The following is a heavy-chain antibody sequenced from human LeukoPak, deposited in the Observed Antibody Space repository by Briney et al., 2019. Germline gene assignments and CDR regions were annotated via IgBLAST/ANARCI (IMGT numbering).Heavy chain of an antibody. CDR1: GYRFSSDW. CDR2: IYPGDSDT. V-gene: IGHV5-51*01. CDR3: ARRRGAYFDY. J-gene: IGHJ4*02. Sequence: GESLKISCKGSGYRFSSDWIGWVRQMPGKGLEWMGIIYPGDSDTRYSPSFLGQITISADKSISTAYLQWGSLKASDTAMYYCARRRGAYFDYWGQGTLVTVSS.